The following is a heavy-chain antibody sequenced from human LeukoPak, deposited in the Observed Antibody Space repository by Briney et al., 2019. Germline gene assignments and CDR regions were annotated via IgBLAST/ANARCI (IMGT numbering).Heavy chain of an antibody. D-gene: IGHD6-13*01. Sequence: SETLSLTCAVYGGSFSGYYWSWIRQPPGKGLEWIGEINHSGSTNYNPSLKSQFTISVDTSKKQFSLKLSSVTAADTAVYYCARDRQSSSWYGGAFDIWGQGTMVTVSS. CDR2: INHSGST. J-gene: IGHJ3*02. CDR1: GGSFSGYY. CDR3: ARDRQSSSWYGGAFDI. V-gene: IGHV4-34*01.